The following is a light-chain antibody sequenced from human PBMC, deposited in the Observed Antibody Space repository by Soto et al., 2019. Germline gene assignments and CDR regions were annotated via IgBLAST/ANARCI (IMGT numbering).Light chain of an antibody. CDR2: GTF. CDR1: QDISTE. CDR3: LQDFKYPLT. J-gene: IGKJ1*01. V-gene: IGKV1-6*01. Sequence: AIQMTQSPSSLSASVGDRVTITCRASQDISTELGWYQQKPGKAPRLLIYGTFSLQSGVPSRFSGSGSGTDFTLTISSLQPDDFATYYCLQDFKYPLTFGQGTKVEVK.